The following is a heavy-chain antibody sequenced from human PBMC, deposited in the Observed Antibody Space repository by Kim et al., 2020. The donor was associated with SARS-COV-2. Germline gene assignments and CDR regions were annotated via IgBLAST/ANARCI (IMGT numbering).Heavy chain of an antibody. CDR2: IKQDGNKK. CDR1: GFTFSSYW. J-gene: IGHJ4*02. CDR3: ARDLMATIPYFDY. Sequence: GGSLRLSCAASGFTFSSYWMSWVRQAPGKGLEWVANIKQDGNKKYSVDSVKGRFTISRDNAKNSLYLQMNSLRAEDTAVYYCARDLMATIPYFDYWGQGTLVTVSS. D-gene: IGHD5-12*01. V-gene: IGHV3-7*01.